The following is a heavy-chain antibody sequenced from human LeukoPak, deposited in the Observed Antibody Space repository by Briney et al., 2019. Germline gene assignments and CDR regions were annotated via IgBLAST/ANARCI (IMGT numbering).Heavy chain of an antibody. CDR2: IYTTGST. V-gene: IGHV4-4*09. CDR3: ARHGYYYYMDV. CDR1: GGSIYSYY. J-gene: IGHJ6*03. Sequence: SETLSLTCTVSGGSIYSYYWSWFRQPPGKGLEWIGYIYTTGSTNYDPSLMSRVTISIDTSKSHFSLKLSSVTAADPAVYYCARHGYYYYMDVWGKGTTVTVSS.